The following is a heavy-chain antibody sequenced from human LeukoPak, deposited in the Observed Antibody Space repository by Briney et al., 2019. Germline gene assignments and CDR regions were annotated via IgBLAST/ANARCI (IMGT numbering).Heavy chain of an antibody. Sequence: GGSLRLSCAASGFTFSSYAMHWVRQAPGKGLEWVAVISYDGSNKYYADSAKGRFTISRDNSKNTLYLQMNSLRAEDTAVYYCAKGSYDSSGYHLDYWGQGTLVTVSS. CDR1: GFTFSSYA. D-gene: IGHD3-22*01. CDR3: AKGSYDSSGYHLDY. V-gene: IGHV3-30-3*01. J-gene: IGHJ4*02. CDR2: ISYDGSNK.